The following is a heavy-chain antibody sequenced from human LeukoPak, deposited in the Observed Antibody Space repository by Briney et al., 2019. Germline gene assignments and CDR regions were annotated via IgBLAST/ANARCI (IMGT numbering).Heavy chain of an antibody. D-gene: IGHD4-17*01. CDR2: IIPIFGIA. CDR3: ARDRDGDYVYYYYGMDV. CDR1: GGTFSSYA. J-gene: IGHJ6*02. Sequence: GASVKVSCKASGGTFSSYAISWVRQAPGQGLEWMGRIIPIFGIANYAQKFQGRVTTTADKSTSTAYMELSSLRSEDTAVYYCARDRDGDYVYYYYGMDVWGQGTTVTVSS. V-gene: IGHV1-69*04.